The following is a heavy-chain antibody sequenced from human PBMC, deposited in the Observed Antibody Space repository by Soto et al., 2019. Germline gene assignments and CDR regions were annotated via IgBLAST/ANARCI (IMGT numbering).Heavy chain of an antibody. CDR1: GGTFSSYT. Sequence: QVQLVQSGAEVKKPGSSVKVSCKASGGTFSSYTISWVRQAPGQGLEWMGRIIPILGIANYAQKFQGRVTITADKSTSTAYMELSSLRSEATAVYYCAGDNDYGDYGSPSGFDYWGQGTLVTVSS. D-gene: IGHD4-17*01. V-gene: IGHV1-69*08. CDR2: IIPILGIA. J-gene: IGHJ4*02. CDR3: AGDNDYGDYGSPSGFDY.